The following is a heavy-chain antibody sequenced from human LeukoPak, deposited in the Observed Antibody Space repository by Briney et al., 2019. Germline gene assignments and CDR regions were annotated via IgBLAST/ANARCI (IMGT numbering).Heavy chain of an antibody. CDR3: ARVQNLGYFDY. CDR2: IHSGGST. D-gene: IGHD3-16*01. CDR1: GFTVSSNY. V-gene: IGHV3-53*01. J-gene: IGHJ4*02. Sequence: PGGSLRLSCAASGFTVSSNYMSWVRQAPGKGLEWVSVIHSGGSTYYADSVKGRFTISRDNSKNTLYLQMNSLRAEDTAVYYCARVQNLGYFDYWGQGTLVTVSS.